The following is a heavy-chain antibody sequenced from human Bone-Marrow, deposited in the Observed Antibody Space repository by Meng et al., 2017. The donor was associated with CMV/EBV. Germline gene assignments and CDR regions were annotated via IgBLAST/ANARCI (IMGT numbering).Heavy chain of an antibody. Sequence: GGSLRLSCAASGFTFSNAWMSWVRQAPGKGLEWVGRIKSKTDGGTTDYAAPVKGRFTISRDDSKNTLYLQMNSLKTEDTAVYYCITDPDSSPTYYYYGMDVWGQGTTVTVSS. CDR2: IKSKTDGGTT. CDR1: GFTFSNAW. J-gene: IGHJ6*02. V-gene: IGHV3-15*01. D-gene: IGHD3-22*01. CDR3: ITDPDSSPTYYYYGMDV.